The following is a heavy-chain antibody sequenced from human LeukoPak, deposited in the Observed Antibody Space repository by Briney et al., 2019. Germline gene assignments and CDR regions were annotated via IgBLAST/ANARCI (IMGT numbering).Heavy chain of an antibody. Sequence: ASVKVSCKASGGTFSSYAISWVRQAPGQGLELMGRIIPILGIANYAQKFQGRVTITADKSTSTAYMELSSLRSEDTAVYYCVPGMVRGSPPYYFDYWGQGTLVTVSS. V-gene: IGHV1-69*04. J-gene: IGHJ4*02. D-gene: IGHD3-10*01. CDR1: GGTFSSYA. CDR2: IIPILGIA. CDR3: VPGMVRGSPPYYFDY.